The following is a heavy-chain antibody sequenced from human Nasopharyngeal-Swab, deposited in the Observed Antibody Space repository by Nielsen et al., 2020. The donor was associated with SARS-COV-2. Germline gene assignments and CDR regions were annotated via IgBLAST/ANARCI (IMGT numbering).Heavy chain of an antibody. CDR2: ISSSSSYI. Sequence: GGSLRLSCAASGFTFSSYSMNWVRQAPGKGLEWVSSISSSSSYIYYADSVKGRFTISRDNAKNSLYLQMNSLRAEDTAVYYCARVGYSWNSGYFQHWGQGTLVTVSS. CDR1: GFTFSSYS. D-gene: IGHD1-7*01. CDR3: ARVGYSWNSGYFQH. V-gene: IGHV3-21*01. J-gene: IGHJ1*01.